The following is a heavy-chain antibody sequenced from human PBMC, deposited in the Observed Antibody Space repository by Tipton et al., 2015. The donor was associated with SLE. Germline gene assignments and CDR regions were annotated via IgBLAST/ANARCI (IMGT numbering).Heavy chain of an antibody. CDR3: AREYCTSTSCYGTLDY. V-gene: IGHV4-31*03. J-gene: IGHJ4*02. D-gene: IGHD2-2*01. CDR2: IYNSGTT. Sequence: TLSLTCTVSGGSISDSGYYWSWIRQHPEKGLEWIGNIYNSGTTAYNPSLTSRVAISADTSKNQFSLRLTSVTAADTAVYYCAREYCTSTSCYGTLDYWGQGTLVTVSS. CDR1: GGSISDSGYY.